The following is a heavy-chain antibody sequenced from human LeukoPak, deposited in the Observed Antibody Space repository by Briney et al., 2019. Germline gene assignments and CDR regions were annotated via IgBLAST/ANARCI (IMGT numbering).Heavy chain of an antibody. V-gene: IGHV4-59*01. CDR2: IYSCGES. Sequence: PSETLSLTCTVSGASLTSYYWSWVRQSPGKGLEWIASIYSCGESSHNPSLKRRVTISVDTAQDQFSLSLTSVTAADVGVYFSARGGGSMWSGHYRLFDFWGQGTLITVSS. CDR1: GASLTSYY. CDR3: ARGGGSMWSGHYRLFDF. J-gene: IGHJ4*02. D-gene: IGHD4-17*01.